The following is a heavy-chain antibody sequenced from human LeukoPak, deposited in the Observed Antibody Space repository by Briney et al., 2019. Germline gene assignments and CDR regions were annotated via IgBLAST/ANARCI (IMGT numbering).Heavy chain of an antibody. CDR3: ARSSYSSSWYTQSFLSDYYMDV. CDR2: ISSSSSYI. J-gene: IGHJ6*03. Sequence: PGGSLRLSCAASGFTFSSYSMNWVRQAPGKGLEWVSSISSSSSYIYYADSVKGRFTISRDNAKNSLYLQMNSLRAEDTAEYYCARSSYSSSWYTQSFLSDYYMDVWGKGTTVTVSS. D-gene: IGHD6-13*01. V-gene: IGHV3-21*01. CDR1: GFTFSSYS.